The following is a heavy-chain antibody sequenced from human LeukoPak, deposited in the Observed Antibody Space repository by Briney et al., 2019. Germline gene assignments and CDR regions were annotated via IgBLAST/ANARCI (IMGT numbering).Heavy chain of an antibody. Sequence: PSETLSLTCAVYGGSFSGYYWSWIRQPPGKGLEWIGEINHSGSTNYNPSLKSRVTISVDTSKNQFSLKLSSVTAADTAVYYCARSEVLWFGPRRGFDYWGQGTLVTVSS. D-gene: IGHD3-10*01. J-gene: IGHJ4*02. CDR2: INHSGST. CDR1: GGSFSGYY. CDR3: ARSEVLWFGPRRGFDY. V-gene: IGHV4-34*01.